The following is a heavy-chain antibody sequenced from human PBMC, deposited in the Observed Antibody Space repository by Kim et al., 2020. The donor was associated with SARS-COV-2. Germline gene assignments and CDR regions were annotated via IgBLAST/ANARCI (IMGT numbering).Heavy chain of an antibody. V-gene: IGHV1-18*01. Sequence: ASVKVSCKASGYTFTSYGISWVRQAPGQGLEWMGWISAYNGNTNYAQKLQGRVTMTTDTSTSTAYMELRSLRSDDTAVYYCARRGRITMVRGVIITTEPFDYWGQGTLVTVSS. J-gene: IGHJ4*02. CDR3: ARRGRITMVRGVIITTEPFDY. CDR1: GYTFTSYG. CDR2: ISAYNGNT. D-gene: IGHD3-10*01.